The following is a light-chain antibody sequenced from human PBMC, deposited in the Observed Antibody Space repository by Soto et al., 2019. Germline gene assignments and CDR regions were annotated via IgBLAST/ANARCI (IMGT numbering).Light chain of an antibody. V-gene: IGKV3-15*01. CDR1: QSVSIN. Sequence: EIFVAQSPSTLSVSPGERSARCCRASQSVSINLAWYQQKPGQAPRLLIYGASNRATGIPARFSGSGSGTDLTITISSMQSQDFEVSSCKKYNNWNRKFGQGTKV. CDR2: GAS. CDR3: KKYNNWNRK. J-gene: IGKJ1*01.